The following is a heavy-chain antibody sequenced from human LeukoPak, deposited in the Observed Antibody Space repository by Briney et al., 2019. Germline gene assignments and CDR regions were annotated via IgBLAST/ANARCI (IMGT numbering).Heavy chain of an antibody. CDR1: GGSISTYY. V-gene: IGHV4-59*12. CDR3: ARDSGTTGEVKFDP. D-gene: IGHD3-10*01. J-gene: IGHJ5*02. CDR2: IYYSGST. Sequence: SETLSLTCTVSGGSISTYYWSWIRQPPGKGLEWIGYIYYSGSTNYNPSLKSRVSISVDTSKNQFSLKLNSVTAADTAAYYCARDSGTTGEVKFDPWGQGTLVTVSS.